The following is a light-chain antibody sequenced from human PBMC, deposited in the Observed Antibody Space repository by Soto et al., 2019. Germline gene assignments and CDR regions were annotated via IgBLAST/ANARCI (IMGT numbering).Light chain of an antibody. V-gene: IGLV1-47*01. J-gene: IGLJ3*02. CDR3: VAWDDDLSARV. CDR2: MNN. CDR1: RSNIGSSI. Sequence: LTQPPSLSGTPGQTVTISCLGSRSNIGSSIVHWYQQLPGTAPKHLIYMNNQRPAGVPDRFSGSKSGTSASLVISALRSEDEADYYCVAWDDDLSARVFGGGTKVTVL.